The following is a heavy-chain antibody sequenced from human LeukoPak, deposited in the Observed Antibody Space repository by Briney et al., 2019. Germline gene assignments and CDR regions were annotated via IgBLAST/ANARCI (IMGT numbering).Heavy chain of an antibody. V-gene: IGHV3-48*03. CDR3: ARSSGWYTGFDF. D-gene: IGHD6-19*01. J-gene: IGHJ4*02. CDR1: GFIFSSYE. CDR2: ISSGGSSI. Sequence: GGSLRLSCAASGFIFSSYEMNWVRQTPGKGLEWVSYISSGGSSIYYADSVKGRFTISRDNAKNSLYLQMNSLRAEDTAVYYCARSSGWYTGFDFWGQGTLVTVSS.